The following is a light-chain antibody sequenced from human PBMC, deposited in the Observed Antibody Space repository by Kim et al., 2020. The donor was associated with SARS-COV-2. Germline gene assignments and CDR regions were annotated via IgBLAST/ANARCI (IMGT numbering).Light chain of an antibody. V-gene: IGKV1-27*01. CDR1: QGIRKY. Sequence: SASVGDRVNITCRASQGIRKYLAWYQQRPGKVPRLLIHAASTLVSGVPSRFSGGGSGTTFTLTISGLQPEDVATYYCQTYDSVPYTFGQGTKLEI. CDR3: QTYDSVPYT. CDR2: AAS. J-gene: IGKJ2*01.